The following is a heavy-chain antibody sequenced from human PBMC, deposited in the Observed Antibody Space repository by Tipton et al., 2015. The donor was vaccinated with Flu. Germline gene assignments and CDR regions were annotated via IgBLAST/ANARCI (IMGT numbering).Heavy chain of an antibody. J-gene: IGHJ4*02. D-gene: IGHD3-3*01. CDR2: IYYSGST. Sequence: LRLSCIVSGGSISSSNYYWGWIRQPPGKGLEWIGSIYYSGSTYYNPSLKSRVTILEDTSKNQFSLRLSSVTAADTAVYYCAREGSITIFGMVTPSFDYWGQGTLVTVSS. V-gene: IGHV4-39*07. CDR1: GGSISSSNYY. CDR3: AREGSITIFGMVTPSFDY.